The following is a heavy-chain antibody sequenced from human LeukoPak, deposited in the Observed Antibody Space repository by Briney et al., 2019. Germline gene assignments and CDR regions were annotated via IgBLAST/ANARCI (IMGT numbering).Heavy chain of an antibody. CDR3: EKTTRPQWLLTRYFDN. CDR1: GFTFSSYA. V-gene: IGHV3-23*01. Sequence: GGSLRLSCAASGFTFSSYAMSWVRQTPGKGLEWVSTITGSGTSTYYAASVEGRFTISRDNFNNTFYLQMNSLSAEDTALYYCEKTTRPQWLLTRYFDNWGQGTLVTVSS. CDR2: ITGSGTST. J-gene: IGHJ4*02. D-gene: IGHD5-12*01.